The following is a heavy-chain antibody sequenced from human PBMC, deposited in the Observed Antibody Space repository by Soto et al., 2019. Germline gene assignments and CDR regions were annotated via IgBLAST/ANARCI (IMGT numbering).Heavy chain of an antibody. J-gene: IGHJ4*02. D-gene: IGHD3-22*01. CDR3: ARDYDSSGYPRYYFDY. V-gene: IGHV3-23*01. CDR1: GFTFNSYA. CDR2: ISGRGYST. Sequence: SCAASGFTFNSYAMSWVRQAPGQGLECVSLISGRGYSTYYADSVKGRFTISRDNSKNTLYLQMNSLRAEDTAVYYCARDYDSSGYPRYYFDYWGQGTLVTVSS.